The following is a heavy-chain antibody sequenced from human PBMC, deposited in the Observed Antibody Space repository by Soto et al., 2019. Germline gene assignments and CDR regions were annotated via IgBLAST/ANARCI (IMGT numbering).Heavy chain of an antibody. J-gene: IGHJ6*02. V-gene: IGHV3-48*02. D-gene: IGHD2-21*02. CDR3: ARVGDSYYYYYGTDV. Sequence: PGGSLRLSCAASGFTFSSYSMNWVRQAPGKGLEWVSYISSSSSTIYYADSVKGRFTISRDNAKNSLYLQMNSLRDEDTAVYYCARVGDSYYYYYGTDVWGQGTTVTVSS. CDR2: ISSSSSTI. CDR1: GFTFSSYS.